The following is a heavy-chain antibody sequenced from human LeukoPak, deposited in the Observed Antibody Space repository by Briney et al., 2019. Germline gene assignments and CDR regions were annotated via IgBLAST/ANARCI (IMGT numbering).Heavy chain of an antibody. V-gene: IGHV1-2*02. CDR3: VSGFSSPYYYERSGSYFDY. CDR1: GYTFTGYY. J-gene: IGHJ4*02. CDR2: INPNSGGT. D-gene: IGHD3-22*01. Sequence: SVKVSCKAAGYTFTGYYMHWVRQAPGQGLEWMGWINPNSGGTNYAQKFQGRVTMTRDTSISTAYLELSRLRSDDTAVYYCVSGFSSPYYYERSGSYFDYWGQGTLVTVSS.